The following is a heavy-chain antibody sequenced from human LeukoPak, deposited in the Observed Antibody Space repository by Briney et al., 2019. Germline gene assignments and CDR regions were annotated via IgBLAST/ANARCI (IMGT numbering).Heavy chain of an antibody. D-gene: IGHD2-2*02. V-gene: IGHV3-7*03. Sequence: GGSLRLSCAASGFTFSTYWMSWVRQAPGKGLKCVANIKRDGSEKYYVDSVKGRFTIFRDDAKSSLYLQMNSLRAEDTAVYFCARVYTGNRWHFDYWGQGTLVTVSS. CDR1: GFTFSTYW. J-gene: IGHJ4*02. CDR3: ARVYTGNRWHFDY. CDR2: IKRDGSEK.